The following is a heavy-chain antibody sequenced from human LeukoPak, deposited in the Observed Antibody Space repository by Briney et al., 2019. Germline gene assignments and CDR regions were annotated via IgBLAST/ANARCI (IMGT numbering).Heavy chain of an antibody. CDR1: GGSFSGYY. CDR2: INHSGST. Sequence: SETLSLTCAVYGGSFSGYYWSWIRQPPGKGLEWIGEINHSGSTNYNPSLKSRVTISVDTSKNQFSLKPSSVTAADTAVYYCARAPSGSGWYSENGYFQHWGQGTLVTVSS. D-gene: IGHD6-19*01. CDR3: ARAPSGSGWYSENGYFQH. J-gene: IGHJ1*01. V-gene: IGHV4-34*01.